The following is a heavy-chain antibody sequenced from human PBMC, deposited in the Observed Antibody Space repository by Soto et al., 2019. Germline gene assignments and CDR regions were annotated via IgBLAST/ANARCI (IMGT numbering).Heavy chain of an antibody. D-gene: IGHD4-17*01. CDR1: GFTLRTNG. Sequence: EVQLSESGGGLVQPGGSLRLSCAATGFTLRTNGMSWVRQAPGKGLEWVSSFSGSGDDTWYAASLKGRFTISRANSKNTLYLQMNSLRAEDTALYYCAGHGGYSYLGQGTLVTVSS. V-gene: IGHV3-23*01. CDR3: AGHGGYSY. CDR2: FSGSGDDT. J-gene: IGHJ4*02.